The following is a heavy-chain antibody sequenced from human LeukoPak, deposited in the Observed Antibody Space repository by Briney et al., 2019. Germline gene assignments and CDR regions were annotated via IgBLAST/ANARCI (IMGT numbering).Heavy chain of an antibody. V-gene: IGHV4-34*01. J-gene: IGHJ3*02. D-gene: IGHD2-2*01. Sequence: SETLSLTCAVYGGSFSGYYGMWIRQPPGKGLEWIGEINHSGSTNYNPSLKSRVTISVDTSKNQFSLKLSSVTAADTAVYYCARGLYCSSTSCYENAFDIWGQGTMVTVSS. CDR2: INHSGST. CDR3: ARGLYCSSTSCYENAFDI. CDR1: GGSFSGYY.